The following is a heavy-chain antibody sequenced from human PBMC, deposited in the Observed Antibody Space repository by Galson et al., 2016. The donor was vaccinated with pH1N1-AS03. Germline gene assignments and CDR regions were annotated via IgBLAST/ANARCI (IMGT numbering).Heavy chain of an antibody. V-gene: IGHV4-38-2*02. D-gene: IGHD4-23*01. CDR2: LSHIGIT. CDR1: SYSNNRAYY. CDR3: VRDRRPDNGDNSFDF. Sequence: ETLSLTCAVSSYSNNRAYYWGWIRQPPGKGLEWLGSLSHIGITYYNPSLKTPVTISLDTSKNQVSLTLRSVTATDTAIYYCVRDRRPDNGDNSFDFWGHGILVTVSS. J-gene: IGHJ4*01.